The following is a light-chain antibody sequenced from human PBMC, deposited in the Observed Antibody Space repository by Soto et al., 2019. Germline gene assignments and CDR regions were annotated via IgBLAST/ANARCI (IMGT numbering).Light chain of an antibody. CDR1: SSDVGGLNY. Sequence: QSALTQPASVSGSPGQSVTISCTGTSSDVGGLNYVSWYQQHPGRAPKLMIYEVSNRPSGVSNRFSGSKSGNTASLTISGLQAEDEADYYCSSYTSSSTPYVFGTGTQLTVL. CDR2: EVS. CDR3: SSYTSSSTPYV. V-gene: IGLV2-14*01. J-gene: IGLJ1*01.